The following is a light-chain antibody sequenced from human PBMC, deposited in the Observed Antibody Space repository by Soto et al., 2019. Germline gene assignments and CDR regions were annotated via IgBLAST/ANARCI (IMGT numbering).Light chain of an antibody. Sequence: EIVMTQSPATLSVSPWERATLSRRASQSVSSKLAWYQRKPGQGPRLLIYDASTRATGIAARFSGSGSGTDFTLTISSLEPEDFAVYYCQQRSNWLTFGGGTKVDI. CDR2: DAS. CDR1: QSVSSK. V-gene: IGKV3-11*01. J-gene: IGKJ4*01. CDR3: QQRSNWLT.